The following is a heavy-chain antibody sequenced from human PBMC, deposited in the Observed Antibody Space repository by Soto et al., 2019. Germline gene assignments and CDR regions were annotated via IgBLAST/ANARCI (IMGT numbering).Heavy chain of an antibody. CDR2: ISAYNGNT. D-gene: IGHD3-10*01. CDR3: ARARLWFGVNWFDP. J-gene: IGHJ5*02. CDR1: GYTFTSYG. V-gene: IGHV1-18*01. Sequence: ASVKVSCKASGYTFTSYGISWVRQAPGQGLEWMGWISAYNGNTNYAQKLQGRVTMTTDTSTSTAYMELRSLRSDDTAVYYCARARLWFGVNWFDPWGQGTLVTVSS.